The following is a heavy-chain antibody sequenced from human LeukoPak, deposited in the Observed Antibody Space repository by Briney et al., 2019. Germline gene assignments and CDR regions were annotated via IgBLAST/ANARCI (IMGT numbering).Heavy chain of an antibody. CDR2: INPNSGGT. CDR3: ARSDSRKYYYYYMDV. J-gene: IGHJ6*03. Sequence: ASVKVSCKASGYTFTGYYMHWVRQAPGQGLEWMGWINPNSGGTNYAQKFQGRVTMTRDTSISTAYMELSSLRSEDTAVYYCARSDSRKYYYYYMDVWGKGTTVTISS. V-gene: IGHV1-2*02. CDR1: GYTFTGYY. D-gene: IGHD6-13*01.